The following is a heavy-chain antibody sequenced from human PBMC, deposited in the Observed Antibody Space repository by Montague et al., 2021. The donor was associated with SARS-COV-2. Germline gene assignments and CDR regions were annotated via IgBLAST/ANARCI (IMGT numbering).Heavy chain of an antibody. D-gene: IGHD3-10*01. CDR1: GDSITNHY. J-gene: IGHJ4*02. CDR2: MHFTGKT. V-gene: IGHV4-4*07. CDR3: ARDRFDFGAGRQGTIDF. Sequence: SETLYLTCSVSGDSITNHYWSWIRQPAGKGLEWIGRMHFTGKTNFSPFFSSRLTMSADTSKNQFSLKLTSATAADTAIYFCARDRFDFGAGRQGTIDFWGQGTLVTVSS.